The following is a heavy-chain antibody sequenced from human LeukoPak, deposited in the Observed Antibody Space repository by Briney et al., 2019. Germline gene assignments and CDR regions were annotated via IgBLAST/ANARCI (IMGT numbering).Heavy chain of an antibody. Sequence: SETLSLTCTVSGGSISSYYWSWIRQPAGKGLEWIGRIYTSGRTSYSPSLKSRVTISVDTSKNQFSLKMSSVSAADTAVYYCARGLHGYTYGYVPWELFYYMDVWGKGTTVTISS. CDR3: ARGLHGYTYGYVPWELFYYMDV. CDR2: IYTSGRT. V-gene: IGHV4-4*07. J-gene: IGHJ6*03. CDR1: GGSISSYY. D-gene: IGHD5-18*01.